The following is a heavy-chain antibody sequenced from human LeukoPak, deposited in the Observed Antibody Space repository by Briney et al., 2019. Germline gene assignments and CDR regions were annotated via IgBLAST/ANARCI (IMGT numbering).Heavy chain of an antibody. CDR2: IYYSGST. D-gene: IGHD5-12*01. CDR3: ARHTRSGYDYCYYYYMDV. J-gene: IGHJ6*03. Sequence: SETLSLTCTVSGGSISSSSYYWGWIRQPPGKGLEWIGSIYYSGSTYYNPSLKSRVTISVDTSKNQFSLKLSSVTAADTAVYYCARHTRSGYDYCYYYYMDVWGKGTTVTVSS. CDR1: GGSISSSSYY. V-gene: IGHV4-39*01.